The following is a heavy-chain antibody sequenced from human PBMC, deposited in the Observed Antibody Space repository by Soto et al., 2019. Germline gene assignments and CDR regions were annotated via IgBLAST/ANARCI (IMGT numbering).Heavy chain of an antibody. J-gene: IGHJ6*02. CDR1: GFTFSTYS. Sequence: EVQLVESGGGLVKPGGSLRLSCAASGFTFSTYSMNWVRQAPGKGLEWVSSISDSSSYIYYADSVKGRFTISRDNAKNSLYLQMNSLRAEDTAVYYCARYDSSGYYWPYYYYGIDVWGHGTTVTVSS. CDR2: ISDSSSYI. CDR3: ARYDSSGYYWPYYYYGIDV. V-gene: IGHV3-21*01. D-gene: IGHD3-22*01.